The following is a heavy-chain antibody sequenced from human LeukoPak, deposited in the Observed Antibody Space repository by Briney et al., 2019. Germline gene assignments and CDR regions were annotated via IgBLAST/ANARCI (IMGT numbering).Heavy chain of an antibody. V-gene: IGHV3-64*02. J-gene: IGHJ3*02. CDR1: LFTFSDVA. D-gene: IGHD1-7*01. CDR2: INENGGST. CDR3: AREGIGNYNDAFDI. Sequence: GSLKGSWASYLFTFSDVARMWVHQGAGKVPKINAGINENGGSTYYPDSVKGRFTISRDSSKNTLYLQMGSLRAEDMAVYYCAREGIGNYNDAFDIWGQGTMVTVSS.